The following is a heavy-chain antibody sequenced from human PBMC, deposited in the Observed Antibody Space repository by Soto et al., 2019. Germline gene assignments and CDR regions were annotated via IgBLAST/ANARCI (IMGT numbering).Heavy chain of an antibody. V-gene: IGHV1-69*01. Sequence: QVQLVQSGAEVKKPGSSVKVSCKASGGTFSSYAISWVRQAPGQGLEWMGGIIPIFGTANYAQKFQGRVTITADESTSTAYMELSSLRSEDTAVYYCARVNGTDYYGSGSYSFDYWGQGTLVTVSS. D-gene: IGHD3-10*01. J-gene: IGHJ4*02. CDR1: GGTFSSYA. CDR3: ARVNGTDYYGSGSYSFDY. CDR2: IIPIFGTA.